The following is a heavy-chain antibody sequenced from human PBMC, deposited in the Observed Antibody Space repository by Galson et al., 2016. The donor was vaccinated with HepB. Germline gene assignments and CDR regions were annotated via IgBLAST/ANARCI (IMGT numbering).Heavy chain of an antibody. CDR2: IKEDGSDK. D-gene: IGHD3-10*01. CDR1: GFTFSSHW. CDR3: ARRLNMIRAVGWGYGMDV. J-gene: IGHJ6*02. Sequence: SLRLSCAASGFTFSSHWMTWVRQAPGKGPEWAASIKEDGSDKPYEDSVRGRFTISRDNAKNSLYLQMNSLRVEDTAVYYCARRLNMIRAVGWGYGMDVWGQGTTVTVSS. V-gene: IGHV3-7*01.